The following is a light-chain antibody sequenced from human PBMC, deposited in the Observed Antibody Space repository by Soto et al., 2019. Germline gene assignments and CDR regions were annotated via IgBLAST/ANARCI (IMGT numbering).Light chain of an antibody. J-gene: IGLJ3*02. CDR1: SSDVGSYNL. V-gene: IGLV2-23*01. CDR2: EGS. CDR3: CSYAGSSTWV. Sequence: QSVLTQPASVSGSPGQSITISCTGTSSDVGSYNLVSWYQQYPGKAPKLMIYEGSKRPSGVSNRFSGSKSGNTASLTISGLQAEDEADFYCCSYAGSSTWVFGGGTQLTVL.